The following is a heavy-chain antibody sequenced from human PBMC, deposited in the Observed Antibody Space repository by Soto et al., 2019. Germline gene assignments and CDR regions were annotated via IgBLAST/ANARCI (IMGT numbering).Heavy chain of an antibody. CDR3: ARDPDSSSAPGGMDV. CDR2: ISAHNGNT. CDR1: GYTFTSYG. Sequence: ASVKVSCKASGYTFTSYGISWVRQAPGQGLERMGWISAHNGNTNYAQKLQGRVTMTTDTSTSTAYIGLRSLRSDDTAVYYCARDPDSSSAPGGMDVWGQGTTVTVS. J-gene: IGHJ6*02. V-gene: IGHV1-18*01. D-gene: IGHD6-13*01.